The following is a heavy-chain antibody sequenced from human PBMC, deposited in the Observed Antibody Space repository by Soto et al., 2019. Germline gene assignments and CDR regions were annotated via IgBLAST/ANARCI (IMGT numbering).Heavy chain of an antibody. Sequence: QLQLQESGPGLVKPSETLSLTCTVSGGSISSSSYYWGWIRQPPGKGLEWIGSIYYSGSTYYNPSLKSRVPISVDTSRNQFSPKLRSVTAADTAVYYCARLSTGTIVYWGQGTLVTVSS. CDR1: GGSISSSSYY. CDR3: ARLSTGTIVY. CDR2: IYYSGST. D-gene: IGHD1-7*01. J-gene: IGHJ4*02. V-gene: IGHV4-39*01.